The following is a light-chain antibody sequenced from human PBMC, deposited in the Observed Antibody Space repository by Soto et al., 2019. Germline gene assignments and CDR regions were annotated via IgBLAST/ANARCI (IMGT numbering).Light chain of an antibody. Sequence: DIQMTQSPSSLSASVGDRVTITCRASKIISTDLNWYKQKPGKAPKLLIHAVSSLQSGVPSRFSGSGSGTDFTLTISSLQPEDFATYYCQQSYTSPRAFGQGTKLEIK. V-gene: IGKV1-39*01. CDR2: AVS. J-gene: IGKJ2*01. CDR1: KIISTD. CDR3: QQSYTSPRA.